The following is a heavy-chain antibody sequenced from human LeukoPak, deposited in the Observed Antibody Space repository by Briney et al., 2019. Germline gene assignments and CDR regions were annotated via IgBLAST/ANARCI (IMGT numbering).Heavy chain of an antibody. D-gene: IGHD1-26*01. Sequence: RSGGSLRLSCAASGFTFDSYAMSWVRQAPGRGLEWVSSISGSGSSTYYADSVKGRFTISRDNSKNTLYLQMDSLRIEDTAEYYCAKGNSARSGSYYGDYWGQGTLVTVSS. J-gene: IGHJ4*02. V-gene: IGHV3-23*01. CDR3: AKGNSARSGSYYGDY. CDR2: ISGSGSST. CDR1: GFTFDSYA.